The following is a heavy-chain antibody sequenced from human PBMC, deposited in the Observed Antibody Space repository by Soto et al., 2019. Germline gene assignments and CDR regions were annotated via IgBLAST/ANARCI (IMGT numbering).Heavy chain of an antibody. CDR1: GYTFTGYF. D-gene: IGHD3-10*01. Sequence: VASVKVSCKASGYTFTGYFMHWVRQAPGQGLEWMGWINPYSGGADYAQSFQGRVTMTRDTSISTVYMELSRLRLDDTAVYYCARVIRGAYYNSPLDTWGQGTVVTVSS. CDR3: ARVIRGAYYNSPLDT. J-gene: IGHJ5*02. CDR2: INPYSGGA. V-gene: IGHV1-2*02.